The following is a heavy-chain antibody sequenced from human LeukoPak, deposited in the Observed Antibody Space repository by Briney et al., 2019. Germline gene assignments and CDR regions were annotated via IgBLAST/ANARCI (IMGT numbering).Heavy chain of an antibody. CDR1: GFNVNSNY. V-gene: IGHV3-53*01. J-gene: IGHJ2*01. CDR3: ARDRADSSGWFNYWYFAL. D-gene: IGHD6-19*01. Sequence: PGGSLRLSCAASGFNVNSNYMNWVRQAPGKGLEWVSAIYSGGSTYYADSVKGRFTISRDNSKNTLHLQMNSLRTEDTAVYYCARDRADSSGWFNYWYFALWGRGTLVTVSS. CDR2: IYSGGST.